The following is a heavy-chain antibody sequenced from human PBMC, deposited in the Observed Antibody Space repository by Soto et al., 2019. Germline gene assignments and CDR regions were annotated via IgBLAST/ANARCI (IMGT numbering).Heavy chain of an antibody. D-gene: IGHD3-3*01. CDR2: ISYDGSNK. J-gene: IGHJ6*01. Sequence: QVQLVESGGGVVQPGRSLRLSCAASGFTFSSYGMHWVRQAPGKGLEWVAVISYDGSNKYYADSVKGRFTISRDNSKNTLYLQMNSLRAEDTAVYYCAKDGRQITHSVLRFLEWYPYGMDVWGQWTTVTVSS. V-gene: IGHV3-30*18. CDR1: GFTFSSYG. CDR3: AKDGRQITHSVLRFLEWYPYGMDV.